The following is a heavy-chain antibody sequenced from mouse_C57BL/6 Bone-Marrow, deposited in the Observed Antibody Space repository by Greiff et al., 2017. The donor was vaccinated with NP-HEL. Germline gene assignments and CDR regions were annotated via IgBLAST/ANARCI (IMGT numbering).Heavy chain of an antibody. CDR2: IRNKANNHAT. CDR1: GFTFSDAW. CDR3: TPFITTVVEAAY. J-gene: IGHJ3*01. Sequence: GGSMKLSCAASGFTFSDAWMDWVRQSPEKGLEWVAEIRNKANNHATYYAESVKGRFTISRDDSKSSVYLQMNSLRAEDTGIYYCTPFITTVVEAAYWGQGTLVTVSA. D-gene: IGHD1-1*01. V-gene: IGHV6-6*01.